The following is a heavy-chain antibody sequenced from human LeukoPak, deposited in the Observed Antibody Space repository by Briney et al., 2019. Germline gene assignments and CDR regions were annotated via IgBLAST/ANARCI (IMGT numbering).Heavy chain of an antibody. CDR3: TTDPLMVRGVNGMDV. CDR1: GFTFSNAW. Sequence: TGGSLRLSCAASGFTFSNAWMSWVRQAPGKGLEWVGRIKSKTDGGTTDYAAPVKGRFTISRDDSKNTLYLQMNSLKTEDTAVHYCTTDPLMVRGVNGMDVWGQGTTVTVSS. V-gene: IGHV3-15*01. CDR2: IKSKTDGGTT. J-gene: IGHJ6*02. D-gene: IGHD3-10*01.